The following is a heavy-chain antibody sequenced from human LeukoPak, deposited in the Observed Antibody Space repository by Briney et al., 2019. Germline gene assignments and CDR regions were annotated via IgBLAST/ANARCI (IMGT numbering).Heavy chain of an antibody. Sequence: ASVKVSCKASGYTFTSYYMHWVRQAPGQGLEWMGIINPSGGSTSYAQKFQGRVTMTRDTSTSTVYMELSSLRSEDTAVYYCGGDYITMIGGEYFQHWGQGTLVTVSS. J-gene: IGHJ1*01. D-gene: IGHD3-22*01. CDR3: GGDYITMIGGEYFQH. V-gene: IGHV1-46*01. CDR2: INPSGGST. CDR1: GYTFTSYY.